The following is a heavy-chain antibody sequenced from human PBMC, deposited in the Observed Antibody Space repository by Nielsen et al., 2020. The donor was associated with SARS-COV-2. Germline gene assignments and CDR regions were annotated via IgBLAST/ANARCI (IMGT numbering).Heavy chain of an antibody. D-gene: IGHD3/OR15-3a*01. CDR3: ARDLTFGAYWFDP. Sequence: GESLKISCEASGFTLSSHGMHWVRQPPGKGLEWVAHMWYHGGDENYADPVRGRFTISRDLSKNTVYLQMSSLRVEDTAVYYCARDLTFGAYWFDPWSQGTLVTVSS. CDR2: MWYHGGDE. CDR1: GFTLSSHG. J-gene: IGHJ5*02. V-gene: IGHV3-33*01.